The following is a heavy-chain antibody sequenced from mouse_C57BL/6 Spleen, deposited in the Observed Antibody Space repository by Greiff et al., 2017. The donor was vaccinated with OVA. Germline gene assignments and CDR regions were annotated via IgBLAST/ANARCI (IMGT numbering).Heavy chain of an antibody. CDR1: GYTFTDYE. Sequence: QVQLQQSGAELVRPGASVTLSCKASGYTFTDYEMHWVKQTPVHGLEWIGAIDPETGSTAYNQKFKGKAILTADKSSSTAYMELRSLTSEDSAVYYCTKRDYGSSYVHWFAYWGQGTLVTVSA. D-gene: IGHD1-1*01. CDR3: TKRDYGSSYVHWFAY. J-gene: IGHJ3*01. CDR2: IDPETGST. V-gene: IGHV1-15*01.